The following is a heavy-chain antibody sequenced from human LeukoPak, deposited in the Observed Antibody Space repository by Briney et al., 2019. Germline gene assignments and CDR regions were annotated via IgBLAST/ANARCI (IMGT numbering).Heavy chain of an antibody. CDR2: INHSGST. V-gene: IGHV4-34*01. Sequence: SETLSLTCAVYGGSFSGYYWSWIRQPPGKGLEWIGEINHSGSTNYNPSLKSRVTISVDTSKNQFSLKLSSVTAADTAVYYCARGRVFNYWGQGTLVTVSS. J-gene: IGHJ4*02. CDR1: GGSFSGYY. CDR3: ARGRVFNY.